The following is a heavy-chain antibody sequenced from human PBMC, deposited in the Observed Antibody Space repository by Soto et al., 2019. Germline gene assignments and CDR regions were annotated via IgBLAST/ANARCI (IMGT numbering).Heavy chain of an antibody. V-gene: IGHV1-2*02. J-gene: IGHJ3*02. CDR3: TRENIENSDGLYDACDI. Sequence: ASVKVSCKASGYTFRAYYTHWVRQAPGQGLEWMGWMNPNSGGTYFAQKFQCRVTLTRDTSSSTAYMEVNRLRSDDTAVYYCTRENIENSDGLYDACDIWGQEKTVTVSS. CDR2: MNPNSGGT. D-gene: IGHD2-15*01. CDR1: GYTFRAYY.